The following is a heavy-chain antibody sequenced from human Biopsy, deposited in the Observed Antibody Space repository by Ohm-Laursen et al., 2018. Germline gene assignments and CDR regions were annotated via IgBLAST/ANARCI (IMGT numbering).Heavy chain of an antibody. CDR3: VGGQRGPPIGVTIPGDAFDL. D-gene: IGHD2/OR15-2a*01. CDR1: GVTFDTYA. V-gene: IGHV1-69*01. J-gene: IGHJ3*01. CDR2: RIPYFNTI. Sequence: SSVKVSCKASGVTFDTYAFGWVRQAPGQGLEWMGGRIPYFNTIYYARNFQDRAVITADRSARTTDMQLSGLRPDDTAVYYCVGGQRGPPIGVTIPGDAFDLWGPGTMVTVSP.